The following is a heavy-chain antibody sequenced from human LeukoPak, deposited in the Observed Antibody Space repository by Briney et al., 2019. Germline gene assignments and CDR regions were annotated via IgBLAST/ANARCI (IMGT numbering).Heavy chain of an antibody. CDR2: IWYDGSNK. D-gene: IGHD2-2*01. Sequence: LGGSLRLSCAASGFTFSSYGMHWVRQAPGKGLEWVAVIWYDGSNKYYADSVKGRFTISRDNSKNTLYLQMNSLRAEDTAVYYCATHCSSTSCYDYWGQGTLVTVSS. V-gene: IGHV3-33*01. CDR3: ATHCSSTSCYDY. CDR1: GFTFSSYG. J-gene: IGHJ4*02.